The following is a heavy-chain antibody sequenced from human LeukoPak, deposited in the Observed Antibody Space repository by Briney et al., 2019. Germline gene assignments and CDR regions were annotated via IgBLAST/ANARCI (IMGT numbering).Heavy chain of an antibody. Sequence: GGSLRLSCAASGFTFSSYSMNWVRQAPGKGLEWVSSISDSSSYISYGDPVKGRFTISRDNAKNSLYLEMNSLRAEDTAVYYCARPRNGGYSYGYGGYWGEGTLVTVSS. CDR3: ARPRNGGYSYGYGGY. V-gene: IGHV3-21*01. J-gene: IGHJ4*02. CDR2: ISDSSSYI. D-gene: IGHD5-18*01. CDR1: GFTFSSYS.